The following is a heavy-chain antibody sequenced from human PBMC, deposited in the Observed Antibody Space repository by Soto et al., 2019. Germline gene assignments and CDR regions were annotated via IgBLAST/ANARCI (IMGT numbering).Heavy chain of an antibody. D-gene: IGHD3-10*01. J-gene: IGHJ6*02. CDR2: IYYSGST. Sequence: SETLSLTCTVSGGSISSYYWSWIRQPPGKGLEWIGYIYYSGSTNYNPSLKSRVTISVDTSKNQFSLKLSSVTAADTAVYYCARDTMVRGVLYYYYGVDVWGQGTTVTVSS. CDR3: ARDTMVRGVLYYYYGVDV. V-gene: IGHV4-59*01. CDR1: GGSISSYY.